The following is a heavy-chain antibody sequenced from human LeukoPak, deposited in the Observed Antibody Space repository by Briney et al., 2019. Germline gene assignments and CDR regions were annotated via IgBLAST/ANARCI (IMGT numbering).Heavy chain of an antibody. D-gene: IGHD3-10*01. CDR3: VKARGSGRPSAFDI. CDR1: GFTFSGYA. CDR2: ISSNGGST. V-gene: IGHV3-64D*06. J-gene: IGHJ3*02. Sequence: GGSLRLSCSVSGFTFSGYAMHWVRQAPGKGLEYVSAISSNGGSTYYADSVKGRFTISRDNSKNTLYLQMSSLRAEDTAVYYCVKARGSGRPSAFDIWGQGTMVTVSS.